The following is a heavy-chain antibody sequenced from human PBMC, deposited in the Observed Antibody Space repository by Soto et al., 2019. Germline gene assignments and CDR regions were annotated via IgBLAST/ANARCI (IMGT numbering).Heavy chain of an antibody. J-gene: IGHJ4*02. CDR1: GGSISSGGYY. V-gene: IGHV4-31*03. CDR2: IYYSGST. Sequence: QVQLQESGPGLVKPSQTLSLTCTVSGGSISSGGYYWSWIRQHPGKGLEWIGYIYYSGSTYYNPSLKSRVTISVDTSKNQFSLKLSSVTAADTAVYYCARLLEIFGVVITTYFGYWGQGTLVTVSS. CDR3: ARLLEIFGVVITTYFGY. D-gene: IGHD3-3*01.